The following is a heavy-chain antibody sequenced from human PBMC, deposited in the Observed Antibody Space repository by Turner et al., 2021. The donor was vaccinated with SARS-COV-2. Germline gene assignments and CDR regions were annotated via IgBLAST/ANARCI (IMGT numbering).Heavy chain of an antibody. CDR3: VIVCSAATRTGYRDL. CDR1: GYTLTELS. Sequence: RLIKYGTAVKKPGASVKVSCKVSGYTLTELSMHWVRQAPGKGLEWMGGFDPEEVETIYAQKFQGRVTMTEDTSTDSAYMELTGQGSEASLVFSRVIVCSAATRTGYRDLWGQGTMVTVSS. V-gene: IGHV1-24*01. J-gene: IGHJ4*01. D-gene: IGHD5-12*01. CDR2: FDPEEVET.